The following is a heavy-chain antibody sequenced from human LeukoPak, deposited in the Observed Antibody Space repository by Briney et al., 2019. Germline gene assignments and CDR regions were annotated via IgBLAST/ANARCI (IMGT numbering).Heavy chain of an antibody. V-gene: IGHV3-33*01. CDR2: IWYDGSNK. Sequence: PGGSLRLSCAASGFTFSSYGMHWVRQAPGKGLEWVAVIWYDGSNKYYADSVKGRFTISRDNSKNTLFLQMNSLRAEDTAVYYCARDHGYSSGWYNPPDNWGQGTLVTVSS. D-gene: IGHD6-19*01. CDR3: ARDHGYSSGWYNPPDN. J-gene: IGHJ4*02. CDR1: GFTFSSYG.